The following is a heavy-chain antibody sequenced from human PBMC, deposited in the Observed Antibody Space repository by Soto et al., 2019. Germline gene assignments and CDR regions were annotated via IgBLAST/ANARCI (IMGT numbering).Heavy chain of an antibody. CDR3: AAELYSGGRCCSFDI. V-gene: IGHV1-58*01. J-gene: IGHJ3*02. CDR2: IIVGTGQA. Sequence: QMQVVQSGPEATTPGASVKVSCKTSGFTFSNSAVQWVRQARGQRLEWIGWIIVGTGQAKSAQNLQERITITRDMSTSTAYMELRSLRSEDTAVYYCAAELYSGGRCCSFDIWGQGTMVTVSS. CDR1: GFTFSNSA. D-gene: IGHD2-15*01.